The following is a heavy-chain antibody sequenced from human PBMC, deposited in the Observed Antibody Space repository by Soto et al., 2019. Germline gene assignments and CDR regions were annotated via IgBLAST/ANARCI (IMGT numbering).Heavy chain of an antibody. V-gene: IGHV3-64D*06. CDR3: VKVSTFYDILTGYYSTNFFDP. D-gene: IGHD3-9*01. CDR1: GFTFSEYS. CDR2: ISSDGDIT. Sequence: PVGPLRLSGSASGFTFSEYSMHWVRQAPGKGLQYVSTISSDGDITYYADSVKGRFTISRDNSKNTLYLQMNSLRPEDTAVYYCVKVSTFYDILTGYYSTNFFDPWGQGTLVTVSS. J-gene: IGHJ5*02.